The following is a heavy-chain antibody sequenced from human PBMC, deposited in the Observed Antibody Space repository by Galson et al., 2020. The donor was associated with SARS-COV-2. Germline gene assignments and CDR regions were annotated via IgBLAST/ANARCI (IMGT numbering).Heavy chain of an antibody. CDR1: GFTFSSYS. J-gene: IGHJ4*02. Sequence: GGPLRLSCAASGFTFSSYSMNWVRQAPGKGLEWVSSISSSSSYIYYADSVKGRFTISRDNAKNSLYLQMNSLRAEDTAVYYCARDRGITGTTSGDYWGQGTLVTVSS. CDR3: ARDRGITGTTSGDY. CDR2: ISSSSSYI. V-gene: IGHV3-21*01. D-gene: IGHD1-7*01.